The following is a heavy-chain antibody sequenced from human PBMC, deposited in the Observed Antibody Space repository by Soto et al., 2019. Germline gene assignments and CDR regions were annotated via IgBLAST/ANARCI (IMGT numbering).Heavy chain of an antibody. D-gene: IGHD5-18*01. Sequence: SVKVSCKASGYTFTSYAISWVRQAPGQGLEWMGGIIPIFGTANYAQKFQGRVTITADESTSTAYMELSSLRSEDTAVYYCARGLNSYGSFDYWGQGTLVTVSS. CDR3: ARGLNSYGSFDY. CDR2: IIPIFGTA. J-gene: IGHJ4*02. V-gene: IGHV1-69*13. CDR1: GYTFTSYA.